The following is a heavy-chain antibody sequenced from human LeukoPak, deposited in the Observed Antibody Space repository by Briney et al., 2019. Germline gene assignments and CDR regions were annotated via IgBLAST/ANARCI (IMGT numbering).Heavy chain of an antibody. V-gene: IGHV4-59*08. Sequence: SETLSLTCTVSGGSISSYYWSWIRQPPGKGLEWIGYIYYSGSTSYNPSLKSRVTISVDTSKNQFSLRLTSVTAADTAVYYCARHLTASNFPFDYWGQGTLVTVSS. D-gene: IGHD2/OR15-2a*01. CDR2: IYYSGST. J-gene: IGHJ4*02. CDR3: ARHLTASNFPFDY. CDR1: GGSISSYY.